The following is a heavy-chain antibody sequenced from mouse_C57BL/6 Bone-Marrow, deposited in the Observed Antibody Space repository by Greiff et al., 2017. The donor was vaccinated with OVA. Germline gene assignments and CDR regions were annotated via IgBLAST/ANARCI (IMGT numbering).Heavy chain of an antibody. CDR1: GFNINDDY. Sequence: EVQLQQSGAELVRPGASVKLSCTASGFNINDDYLHWVKPRPEQGLSWIGWIDPENGDTEYASKFQGKATITADTSSNTAYLQLSSLTSEDTAVYYCTSTRTGRDYWGQGTTLTVSS. CDR3: TSTRTGRDY. V-gene: IGHV14-4*01. D-gene: IGHD4-1*01. CDR2: IDPENGDT. J-gene: IGHJ2*01.